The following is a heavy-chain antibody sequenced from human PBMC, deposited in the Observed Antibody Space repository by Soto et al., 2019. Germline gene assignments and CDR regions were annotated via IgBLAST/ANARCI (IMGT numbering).Heavy chain of an antibody. Sequence: QVQLVQSVAEVKRPGSSVKVCCKTAGGTLRSYGISWVRLAPGQGLEWMGGIMPVLGAAHYPQEFQGRVTIIADESRSKGYVGLSRLRSEATPLYYRSRDEGPTAVMRFFDSWVQGTPVTVSS. V-gene: IGHV1-69*01. CDR2: IMPVLGAA. CDR3: SRDEGPTAVMRFFDS. J-gene: IGHJ4*02. CDR1: GGTLRSYG. D-gene: IGHD4-17*01.